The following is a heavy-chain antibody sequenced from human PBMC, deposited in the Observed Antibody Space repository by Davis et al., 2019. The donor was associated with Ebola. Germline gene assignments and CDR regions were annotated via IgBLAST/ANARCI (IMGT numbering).Heavy chain of an antibody. J-gene: IGHJ6*02. D-gene: IGHD2-2*01. CDR2: IYYSGST. Sequence: PSETLSLTCTVSGGSISSYYWSWIRQPPGKGLEWIGYIYYSGSTNYNPSLKSRVTISVDTSKNQFSLKLSSVTAADTAVYYCAAGCSSTSCVNYYYYGMDVWGQGTTVTVSS. CDR3: AAGCSSTSCVNYYYYGMDV. CDR1: GGSISSYY. V-gene: IGHV4-59*01.